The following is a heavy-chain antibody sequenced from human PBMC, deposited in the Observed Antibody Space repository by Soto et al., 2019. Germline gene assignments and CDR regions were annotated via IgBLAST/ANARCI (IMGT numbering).Heavy chain of an antibody. CDR1: CGSISSYY. J-gene: IGHJ5*02. CDR2: IYYSGST. D-gene: IGHD2-2*02. Sequence: SSETLSLTCTVSCGSISSYYWSWIRQPPGKGLEWIGYIYYSGSTNYNPSLKSRVTISVDTSKNQFSLKLSSVTAADTAVYYCASTHRYCSSTSCYKGQFDPWGQGTLVTVSS. V-gene: IGHV4-59*01. CDR3: ASTHRYCSSTSCYKGQFDP.